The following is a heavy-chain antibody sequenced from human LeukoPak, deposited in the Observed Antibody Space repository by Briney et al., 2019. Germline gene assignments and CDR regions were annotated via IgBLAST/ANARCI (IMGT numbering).Heavy chain of an antibody. V-gene: IGHV3-30-3*01. J-gene: IGHJ6*04. D-gene: IGHD3-9*01. CDR2: ISYDGSNK. CDR3: ATKGLRYFDWLLSPPYYYYGMDV. CDR1: GFTFSSYE. Sequence: GGSLRLSCAASGFTFSSYEMNWVRQAPGKGLEWVAVISYDGSNKYYADSVKGRFTISRDNSKNTLYLQMNSLRAEDTAVYYCATKGLRYFDWLLSPPYYYYGMDVWGKGTTVTVSS.